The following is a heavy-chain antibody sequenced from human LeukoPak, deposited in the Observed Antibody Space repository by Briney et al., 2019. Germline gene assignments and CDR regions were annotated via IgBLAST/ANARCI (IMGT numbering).Heavy chain of an antibody. CDR3: ARLNYYGSGSSFDY. CDR1: GVSISSSNSY. Sequence: SETLSLTCTVSGVSISSSNSYWGWIRQPPGKGLEWIGSIYYSGNTYYNASLKSQVSISIDTSKNQFSLRLTSVTAADTAVYYCARLNYYGSGSSFDYWGQGTLVTVSS. D-gene: IGHD3-10*01. CDR2: IYYSGNT. V-gene: IGHV4-39*01. J-gene: IGHJ4*02.